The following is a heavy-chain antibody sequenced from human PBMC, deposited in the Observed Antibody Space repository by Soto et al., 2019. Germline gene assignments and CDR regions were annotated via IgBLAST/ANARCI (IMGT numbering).Heavy chain of an antibody. CDR3: AGLYYDSSGQQYGFDY. V-gene: IGHV3-30-3*01. CDR2: ISYDGSNK. J-gene: IGHJ4*02. D-gene: IGHD3-22*01. CDR1: GFTFSSYA. Sequence: GGSLRLSCAASGFTFSSYAMHWVRQAPGKGLEWVAVISYDGSNKYYADSVKGRFTISRDNSKNTLYLQMNSLRAEDTAVYYCAGLYYDSSGQQYGFDYWGQGTLVTVSS.